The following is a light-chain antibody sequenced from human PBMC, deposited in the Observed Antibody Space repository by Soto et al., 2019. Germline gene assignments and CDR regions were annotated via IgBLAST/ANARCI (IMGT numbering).Light chain of an antibody. CDR2: DAS. V-gene: IGKV3-11*01. Sequence: EIVLTQSPGTLSLSPGERATLSCRASQSLSNTYLAWYQQKPGQAPRLLIYDASNRATGIPARFSGSGSGTDFTLTINSLEPEDFAVYYCQQRRSWPLTFGGGTKVDIK. CDR1: QSLSNTY. J-gene: IGKJ4*01. CDR3: QQRRSWPLT.